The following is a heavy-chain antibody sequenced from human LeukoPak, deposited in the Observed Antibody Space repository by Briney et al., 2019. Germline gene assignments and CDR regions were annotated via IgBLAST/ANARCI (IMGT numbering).Heavy chain of an antibody. CDR3: ARTRWLQSLFDY. V-gene: IGHV6-1*01. D-gene: IGHD5-24*01. J-gene: IGHJ4*02. Sequence: SQTLSLTCAISGDSVPSNSAAWNWIRQSPSRGLEWLGRTYYRSKWCNDYAVSVKSRISINPDTSKNQFSLQLSSVTPEDTAVYYCARTRWLQSLFDYWGQGTLVTVSS. CDR2: TYYRSKWCN. CDR1: GDSVPSNSAA.